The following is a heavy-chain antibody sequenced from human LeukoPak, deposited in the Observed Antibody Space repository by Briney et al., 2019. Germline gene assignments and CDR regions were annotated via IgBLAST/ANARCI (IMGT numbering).Heavy chain of an antibody. CDR2: ISFDGIHK. CDR1: GFTFNEYG. CDR3: ARAPPYCSGGACYFDY. V-gene: IGHV3-30*03. J-gene: IGHJ4*02. Sequence: PGRSLRLSCAASGFTFNEYGMHWVRQAPGKGLEWVAVISFDGIHKYYADSATGRVTISRDNSKNTLFLQMNSLRAEDSAVYYCARAPPYCSGGACYFDYWGQGTLVTVSS. D-gene: IGHD2-15*01.